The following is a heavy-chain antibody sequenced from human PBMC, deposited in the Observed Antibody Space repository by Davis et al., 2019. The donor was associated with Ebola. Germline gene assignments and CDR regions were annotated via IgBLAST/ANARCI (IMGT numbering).Heavy chain of an antibody. V-gene: IGHV3-21*01. CDR2: ISSSSNYI. J-gene: IGHJ2*01. Sequence: GGSLRLSCAASGFTFTTYAMMWVRQAPGKGLEWVSFISSSSNYIYYADSVKGRFTVSRDNAKNSLYLQMNSLRAEDTAVYYCVRDPALVVTGGGWFFGLWGRGTLVTVSS. CDR3: VRDPALVVTGGGWFFGL. CDR1: GFTFTTYA. D-gene: IGHD2-21*02.